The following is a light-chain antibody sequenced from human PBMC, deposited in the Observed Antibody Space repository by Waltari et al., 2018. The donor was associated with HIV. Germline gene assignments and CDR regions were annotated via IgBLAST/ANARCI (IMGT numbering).Light chain of an antibody. Sequence: QSALTQPPSASGSPGQSVTISCTGTSSDIGGYTYVSWYQQHPGKAPNLIMTEVTKRPSGVPDRFSGSKSGNTASLTVSGLQAEDEAHYYCSSYAPTNNFYVLFGGGTALTVL. CDR2: EVT. CDR1: SSDIGGYTY. V-gene: IGLV2-8*01. CDR3: SSYAPTNNFYVL. J-gene: IGLJ2*01.